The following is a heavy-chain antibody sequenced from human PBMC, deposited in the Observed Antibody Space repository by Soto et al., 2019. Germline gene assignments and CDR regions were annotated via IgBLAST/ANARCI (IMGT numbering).Heavy chain of an antibody. CDR2: IYPGDSDT. D-gene: IGHD1-26*01. Sequence: PGESLKISCQGSGYSFTNYWIGWVRQMPGKGLEWMGIIYPGDSDTRYSPSFQGQVTISADKSISTAYLQWSSLEASDTAMYYCASPGAELVGATSYWGQGTLVTVSS. CDR1: GYSFTNYW. CDR3: ASPGAELVGATSY. V-gene: IGHV5-51*01. J-gene: IGHJ4*02.